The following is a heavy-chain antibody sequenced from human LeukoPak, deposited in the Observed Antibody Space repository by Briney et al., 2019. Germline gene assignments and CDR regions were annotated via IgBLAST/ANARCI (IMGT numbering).Heavy chain of an antibody. D-gene: IGHD1-1*01. V-gene: IGHV4-39*01. Sequence: SETLSLTCTVSGGSISSSSYYRGWIRQPPGKGLEWIGSIYYSGSTYYNPSLKSRVTISVDTSKNQFSLKLSSVTAADTAVYYCAGGTTGYFDYWGQGTLVTVSS. CDR2: IYYSGST. J-gene: IGHJ4*02. CDR1: GGSISSSSYY. CDR3: AGGTTGYFDY.